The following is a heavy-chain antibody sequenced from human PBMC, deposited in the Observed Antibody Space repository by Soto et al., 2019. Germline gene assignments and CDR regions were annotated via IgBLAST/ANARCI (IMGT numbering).Heavy chain of an antibody. J-gene: IGHJ2*01. CDR2: IYYSGST. V-gene: IGHV4-59*08. Sequence: SETLSLTCTVSGGSISSYYWSWIRQPPGKGLEWIGYIYYSGSTNYNPSLKSRVTISVDTSKNQFSLKLSSVTAADTAVYYCARPGGGSTVTNPINWYFDLWGRGTLVTVSS. D-gene: IGHD4-17*01. CDR1: GGSISSYY. CDR3: ARPGGGSTVTNPINWYFDL.